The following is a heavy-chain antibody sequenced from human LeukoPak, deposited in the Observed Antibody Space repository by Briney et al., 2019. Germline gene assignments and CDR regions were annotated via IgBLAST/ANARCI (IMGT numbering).Heavy chain of an antibody. CDR3: MYFNYSDS. CDR2: VSPDGSTT. D-gene: IGHD3-9*01. V-gene: IGHV3-74*01. J-gene: IGHJ4*02. CDR1: GFTISSHS. Sequence: GGSLRLSCAASGFTISSHSMYWVRQTPGKGPVWVALVSPDGSTTNYADSVRGRLTMSRDNAKNTLYLQMNSLTADDTAVYYCMYFNYSDSWGQGTLVTVSS.